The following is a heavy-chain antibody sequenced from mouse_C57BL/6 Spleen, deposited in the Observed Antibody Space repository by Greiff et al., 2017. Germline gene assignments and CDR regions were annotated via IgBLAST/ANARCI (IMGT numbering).Heavy chain of an antibody. J-gene: IGHJ4*01. Sequence: EVQGVESGGGLVQPGGSLSLSCAASGFTFTDYYMSWVRQPPGKALEWLGFIRNKANGYTTEYSASVKGRFTISRDNSQSILYLQMNALRAEDSATYYCARYAGYDDYYAMDYWGQGTSVTVSS. CDR2: IRNKANGYTT. D-gene: IGHD2-2*01. CDR1: GFTFTDYY. V-gene: IGHV7-3*01. CDR3: ARYAGYDDYYAMDY.